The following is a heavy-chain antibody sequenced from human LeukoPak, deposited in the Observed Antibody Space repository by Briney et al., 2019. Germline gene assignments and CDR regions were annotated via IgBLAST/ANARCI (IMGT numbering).Heavy chain of an antibody. J-gene: IGHJ4*02. D-gene: IGHD2-15*01. Sequence: GGSLRLSCAASGFTVSINYMSWVRQAPGEGLEWVSVIYSGGSTYYADSVKGRFTISRDNSKNTLYLQMNSLRAEDTAVYYCARGYCSGGTCYPSPLDYWGQGTLVTVSS. CDR2: IYSGGST. V-gene: IGHV3-53*01. CDR3: ARGYCSGGTCYPSPLDY. CDR1: GFTVSINY.